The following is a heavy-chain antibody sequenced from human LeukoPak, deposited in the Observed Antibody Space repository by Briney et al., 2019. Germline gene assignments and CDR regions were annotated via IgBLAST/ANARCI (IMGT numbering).Heavy chain of an antibody. Sequence: SVKVSRQASRYTLTHYYMHGVGQPPGQELERMGRINLRCWSTSYAQKFQGSVTMTREMSTSTVEIELSSLSSEDRAVYYCARDTRYCSSTSCADFNCFDPWGQGTLVTVSS. J-gene: IGHJ5*02. CDR3: ARDTRYCSSTSCADFNCFDP. CDR2: INLRCWST. D-gene: IGHD2-2*01. CDR1: RYTLTHYY. V-gene: IGHV1-46*01.